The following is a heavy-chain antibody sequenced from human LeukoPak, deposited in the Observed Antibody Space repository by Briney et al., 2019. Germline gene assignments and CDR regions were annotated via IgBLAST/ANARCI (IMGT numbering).Heavy chain of an antibody. CDR2: ISWDGGST. J-gene: IGHJ4*02. Sequence: PGASLRLSCAASGFTFSSYWMHWVRQGPGKGLEWVSLISWDGGSTCYADSVKGRFTISRDNSKNSLYLQMNSLRTEDTALYYCAEDIGWELLRGGVDYWGQGTLVTVSS. D-gene: IGHD1-26*01. V-gene: IGHV3-43*01. CDR3: AEDIGWELLRGGVDY. CDR1: GFTFSSYW.